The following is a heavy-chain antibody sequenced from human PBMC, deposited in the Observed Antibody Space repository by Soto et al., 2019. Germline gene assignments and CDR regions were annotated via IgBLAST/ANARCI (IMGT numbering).Heavy chain of an antibody. J-gene: IGHJ4*02. CDR1: GFSFRTYA. CDR3: AKDAARTSGWYYFDY. CDR2: MSNSGDLT. D-gene: IGHD6-19*01. Sequence: HPXGSLLPSCTASGFSFRTYAMGWVRQAPGKGLEWVSVMSNSGDLTYYADSVKGRFTISRDNSENTLYLQMSSLRAEDAAVYYCAKDAARTSGWYYFDYWGQGTLVTVSS. V-gene: IGHV3-23*01.